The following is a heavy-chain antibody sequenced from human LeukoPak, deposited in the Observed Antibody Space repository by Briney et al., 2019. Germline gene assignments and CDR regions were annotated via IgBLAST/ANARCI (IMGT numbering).Heavy chain of an antibody. Sequence: SVKVSCKASGGTFSSYAISWVRQAPGQGLEWMGRIIPILGIANYAQKFQGRVTITADKSTSTAYMELSSLRSEDMAVYYCARGLSSTSALGGLDYYGMDVWGQGTTVTVSS. CDR1: GGTFSSYA. V-gene: IGHV1-69*04. CDR3: ARGLSSTSALGGLDYYGMDV. CDR2: IIPILGIA. J-gene: IGHJ6*02. D-gene: IGHD2-2*01.